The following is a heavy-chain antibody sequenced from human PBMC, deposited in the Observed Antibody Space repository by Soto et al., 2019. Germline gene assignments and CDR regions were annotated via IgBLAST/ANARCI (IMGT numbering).Heavy chain of an antibody. CDR3: SREGSRDSSGSPFTFDI. D-gene: IGHD3-22*01. Sequence: QVQLVQSGAEVKKPGASVKVSCKASGYTFTSYYIHWVRQAPGQGLEWMGIINPSGDSTSYAQKFQGRVTMTRDPSTNTVYMELRSLRSDDTAVYYCSREGSRDSSGSPFTFDIWGQGTMVTVSS. J-gene: IGHJ3*02. CDR2: INPSGDST. CDR1: GYTFTSYY. V-gene: IGHV1-46*03.